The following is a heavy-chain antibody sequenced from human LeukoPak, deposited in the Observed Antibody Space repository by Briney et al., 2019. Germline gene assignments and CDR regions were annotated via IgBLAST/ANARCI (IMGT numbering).Heavy chain of an antibody. J-gene: IGHJ4*02. Sequence: PGGSLRLSCAASGFTFSSYSMNWVRQAPGKGLEWVSYISSSSSTIYYADSVKGRFTISRDNAKNSLYLQMNSLRDEDTAVYYCARGNFEWLRIRATYYFDYWGRGTLVTVSS. CDR3: ARGNFEWLRIRATYYFDY. CDR2: ISSSSSTI. V-gene: IGHV3-48*02. D-gene: IGHD5-12*01. CDR1: GFTFSSYS.